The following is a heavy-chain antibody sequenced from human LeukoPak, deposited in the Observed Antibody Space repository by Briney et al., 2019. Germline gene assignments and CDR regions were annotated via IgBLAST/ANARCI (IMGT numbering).Heavy chain of an antibody. CDR3: ARAELAAAGTWKNYYYMDV. D-gene: IGHD6-13*01. J-gene: IGHJ6*03. Sequence: KTSETLSLTCTVSGGSISSYYWSWIRQPAGKGLEWIGRIYTSGSTNYNPSLKSRVTMSVDTSKNQFSLKLSSVTAADTAVYYCARAELAAAGTWKNYYYMDVWGKGTTVTVSS. CDR2: IYTSGST. CDR1: GGSISSYY. V-gene: IGHV4-4*07.